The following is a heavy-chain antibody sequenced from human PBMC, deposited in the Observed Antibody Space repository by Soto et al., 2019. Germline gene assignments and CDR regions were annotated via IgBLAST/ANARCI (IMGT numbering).Heavy chain of an antibody. Sequence: QVQLVQSGAEVKKPGSSVKVSCKASGGTFSSYAISWVRQAPAQGLEWMGGIIPIFGTANYAQKFQGRVTITADESTSTAYMELSSLRSEDTAVYYCARGITGTVSYYYGMDVWGQGTTVTVSS. V-gene: IGHV1-69*01. D-gene: IGHD1-20*01. CDR3: ARGITGTVSYYYGMDV. CDR2: IIPIFGTA. J-gene: IGHJ6*02. CDR1: GGTFSSYA.